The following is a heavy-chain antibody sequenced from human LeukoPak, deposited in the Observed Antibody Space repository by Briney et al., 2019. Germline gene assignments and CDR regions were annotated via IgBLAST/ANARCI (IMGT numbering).Heavy chain of an antibody. V-gene: IGHV4-61*01. Sequence: SETLSLTCTVSGGSVSSGSYYWSWIRQPPGKGLEWIGYISYSGSTNYNPSLKSRVTISEDTSKNQFSLKLSSATAADTAVYYCARDQSSSSWYGYFDYWGQGTLVTVSS. D-gene: IGHD6-13*01. CDR1: GGSVSSGSYY. CDR3: ARDQSSSSWYGYFDY. J-gene: IGHJ4*02. CDR2: ISYSGST.